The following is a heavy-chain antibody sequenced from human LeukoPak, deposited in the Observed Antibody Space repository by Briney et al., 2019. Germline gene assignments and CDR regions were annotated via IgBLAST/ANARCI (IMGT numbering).Heavy chain of an antibody. CDR1: GGSLSSGGYS. CDR3: ARVSIPEGAPGY. Sequence: PSQTLSLTCAVSGGSLSSGGYSWSWLRQPPGTGLEWIGYIYYSGSTYYNPSLKSRVTISVDTSKNQFSLKLSSVTAADTAVYYCARVSIPEGAPGYWGQGTLVTVSS. D-gene: IGHD1-26*01. J-gene: IGHJ4*02. CDR2: IYYSGST. V-gene: IGHV4-30-4*07.